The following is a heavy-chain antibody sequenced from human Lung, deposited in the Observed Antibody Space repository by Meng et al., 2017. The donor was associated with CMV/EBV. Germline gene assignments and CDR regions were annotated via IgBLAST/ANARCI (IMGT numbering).Heavy chain of an antibody. CDR1: GYIFSGYY. J-gene: IGHJ6*02. Sequence: SVKVSXKASGYIFSGYYIHWVRQAPGQGLEWMGWINPNSGGTNYAQKFQGRVTMTRDTSISTAYMDLSRLKSDDTAVYYCARGLGDYCSTTSCSYGVDVWGQGTXVTVSS. CDR3: ARGLGDYCSTTSCSYGVDV. V-gene: IGHV1-2*02. CDR2: INPNSGGT. D-gene: IGHD2-2*01.